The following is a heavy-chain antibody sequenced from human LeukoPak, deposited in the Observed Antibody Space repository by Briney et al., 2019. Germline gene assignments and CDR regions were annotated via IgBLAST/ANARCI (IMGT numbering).Heavy chain of an antibody. V-gene: IGHV1-3*01. Sequence: ASVKVSCKASGYTFTSYAMHWVRQAPGQRLEWMGWINAGNGNTKYSQKFQGRVTITRDTSASTAYMELSSLRSEDTAVYYCASPFGSPRPDYYYYGMDVWGKGTTVTVSP. D-gene: IGHD3-3*01. CDR2: INAGNGNT. CDR1: GYTFTSYA. J-gene: IGHJ6*04. CDR3: ASPFGSPRPDYYYYGMDV.